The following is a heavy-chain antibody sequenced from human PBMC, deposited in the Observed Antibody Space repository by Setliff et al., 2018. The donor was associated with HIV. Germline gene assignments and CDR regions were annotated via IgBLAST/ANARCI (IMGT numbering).Heavy chain of an antibody. J-gene: IGHJ4*02. D-gene: IGHD2-15*01. CDR3: ARLRINDF. CDR1: GFTFMNYA. V-gene: IGHV3-30*02. Sequence: GGSLRLSCAASGFTFMNYAMSWVRQAPGKGLEWVAFIRYDGSNKYYADSVKGRFTISRDNSKNTLYLQMNSLRAEDTAVYYCARLRINDFWGQVTPVTVSS. CDR2: IRYDGSNK.